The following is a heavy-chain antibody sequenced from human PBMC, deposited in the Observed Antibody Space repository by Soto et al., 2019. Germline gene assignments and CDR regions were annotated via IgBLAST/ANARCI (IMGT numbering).Heavy chain of an antibody. Sequence: QVQLQQWGAGLLKPSETLSLTCAVYDESFSGYYWSWIRQPPGTGLEGIGEINHSGSTNYNPTLNGRVTISGDTSKTQFSLKMSSGTAADTAVYYCERESYYGSGSYYKTVLGLGYWGQGTLVTVSS. CDR1: DESFSGYY. CDR2: INHSGST. CDR3: ERESYYGSGSYYKTVLGLGY. V-gene: IGHV4-34*01. D-gene: IGHD3-10*01. J-gene: IGHJ4*02.